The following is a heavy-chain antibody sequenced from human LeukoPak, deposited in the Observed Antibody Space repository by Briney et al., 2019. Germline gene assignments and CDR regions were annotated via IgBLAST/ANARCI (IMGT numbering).Heavy chain of an antibody. CDR3: AIEYYDFRSGYTLGDY. CDR2: IYYSGST. V-gene: IGHV4-39*01. D-gene: IGHD3-3*01. J-gene: IGHJ4*02. CDR1: GGSISSSSYY. Sequence: SETLSLTCTVSGGSISSSSYYWGWIRQPPGKGLEWGGSIYYSGSTYYNPSLKSRVTISVDTSKNKFSLKLSSVTAADTAVYYCAIEYYDFRSGYTLGDYWGQGTLVTVSS.